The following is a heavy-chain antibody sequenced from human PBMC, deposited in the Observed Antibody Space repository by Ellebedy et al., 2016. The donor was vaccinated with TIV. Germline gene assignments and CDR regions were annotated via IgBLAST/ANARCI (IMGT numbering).Heavy chain of an antibody. Sequence: GSLRLSCTVSGGSVSSGSYYWSWIRQPPGRGLEWIGYIYSSGNTNYNPSLKNRVTISVDTSKNQFSLNLTSVTAADSALYFCTRDPGGGRWGYFASWGQGILVTVSS. CDR2: IYSSGNT. V-gene: IGHV4-61*01. D-gene: IGHD2-15*01. CDR1: GGSVSSGSYY. CDR3: TRDPGGGRWGYFAS. J-gene: IGHJ5*02.